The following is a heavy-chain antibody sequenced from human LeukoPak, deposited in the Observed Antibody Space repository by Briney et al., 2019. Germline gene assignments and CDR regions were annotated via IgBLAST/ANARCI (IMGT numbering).Heavy chain of an antibody. J-gene: IGHJ5*02. CDR2: ISTSSRYI. CDR3: ARADCSGSTCYLRRSWFDP. Sequence: PGGSLRLSCAASGFTLSTFDMNWVRQAPGKGLEWVSSISTSSRYIYYRDSVKGRFTISRDDAKNSLYLRMNSLRVEDTAVYYCARADCSGSTCYLRRSWFDPWGQGTLVTVSS. CDR1: GFTLSTFD. D-gene: IGHD2-2*01. V-gene: IGHV3-21*01.